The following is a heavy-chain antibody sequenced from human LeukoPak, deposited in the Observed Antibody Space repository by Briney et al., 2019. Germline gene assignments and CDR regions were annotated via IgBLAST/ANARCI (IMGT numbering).Heavy chain of an antibody. Sequence: SETLSLTCTVSGGSVSNYYWSWIRQSPGKGLEWIGYIYYTETSYNPSLKSRVSISVDTSKNQFSLKLNSVTAADTAVYYCARVSWPPGSSWYYFDYWGQGTLVTVSS. CDR2: IYYTET. D-gene: IGHD3-10*01. CDR1: GGSVSNYY. V-gene: IGHV4-59*02. CDR3: ARVSWPPGSSWYYFDY. J-gene: IGHJ4*02.